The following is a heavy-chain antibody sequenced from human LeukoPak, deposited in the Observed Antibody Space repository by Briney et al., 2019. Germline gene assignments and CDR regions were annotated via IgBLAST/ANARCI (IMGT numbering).Heavy chain of an antibody. J-gene: IGHJ4*02. V-gene: IGHV1-2*06. CDR2: INPNSGGT. CDR3: ARVRRYYDSSGYYYFDY. CDR1: GYTFTGYY. Sequence: ASVKVSCKASGYTFTGYYMHWVRQAPGQGLEWMGRINPNSGGTNYAQKFQGRVTMTRDTSISTAYMGLSRLRSDDTAVYYCARVRRYYDSSGYYYFDYWGQGTLVTVSS. D-gene: IGHD3-22*01.